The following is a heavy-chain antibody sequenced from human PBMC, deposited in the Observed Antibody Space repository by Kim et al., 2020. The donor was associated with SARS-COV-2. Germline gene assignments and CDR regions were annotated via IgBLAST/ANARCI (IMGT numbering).Heavy chain of an antibody. J-gene: IGHJ4*02. CDR1: GFTFSSYG. CDR3: ANDTASS. CDR2: ISYDGSNK. Sequence: GGSLRLSCAASGFTFSSYGMHWVRQAPGKGLEWVAVISYDGSNKYYADSVKGRFTISRDNSKNTLYLQMNSLRAEDTAVYYCANDTASSWGQGTLVTVSS. V-gene: IGHV3-30*18. D-gene: IGHD5-18*01.